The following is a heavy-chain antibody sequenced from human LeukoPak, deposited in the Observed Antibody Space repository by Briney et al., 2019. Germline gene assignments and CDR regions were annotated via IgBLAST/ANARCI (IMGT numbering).Heavy chain of an antibody. J-gene: IGHJ3*02. D-gene: IGHD3-10*01. CDR3: ARRELLSTPDAFDI. CDR2: IYYSGGT. Sequence: SETLSLTCNVSGDSISSSAYYWGWIRQPPGKGLEYIGSIYYSGGTYYNPSLKSRVTISVDTSKNQFSLKVSSVTAADTAVYYCARRELLSTPDAFDIWGQGTMVTVSS. CDR1: GDSISSSAYY. V-gene: IGHV4-39*01.